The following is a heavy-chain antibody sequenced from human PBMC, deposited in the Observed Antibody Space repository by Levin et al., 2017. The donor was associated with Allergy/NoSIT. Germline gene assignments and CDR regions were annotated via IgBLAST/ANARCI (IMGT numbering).Heavy chain of an antibody. CDR2: ISYDGSNK. CDR1: GFTFSSSA. D-gene: IGHD3-16*02. V-gene: IGHV3-30-3*01. J-gene: IGHJ4*02. Sequence: LSLTCAASGFTFSSSAMHWVRQAPGKGLEWVAVISYDGSNKYYADSVKGRFTISRDNSKNTLYLQMNSLRAEDTAVYYCARELLNYDYIWGSYRYSPFDYWGQGTLVTVSS. CDR3: ARELLNYDYIWGSYRYSPFDY.